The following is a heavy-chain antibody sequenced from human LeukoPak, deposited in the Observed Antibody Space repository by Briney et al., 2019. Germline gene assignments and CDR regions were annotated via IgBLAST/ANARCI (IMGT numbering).Heavy chain of an antibody. V-gene: IGHV3-21*01. CDR3: ARGPYNHQLQIDY. CDR2: ISSSSSYI. CDR1: GFTFSSYS. D-gene: IGHD2-2*01. Sequence: GGSLRLSCAASGFTFSSYSINWVRQAPGKGLEWVSSISSSSSYIYYADSVKGRFTISRDSSKNTLYLQMKSLRAEDTAVYYCARGPYNHQLQIDYWGQGPLVTVSS. J-gene: IGHJ4*02.